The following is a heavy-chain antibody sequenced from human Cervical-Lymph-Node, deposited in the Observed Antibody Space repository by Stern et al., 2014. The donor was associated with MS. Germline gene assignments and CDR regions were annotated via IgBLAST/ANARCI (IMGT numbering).Heavy chain of an antibody. CDR2: LIPIFNTA. CDR1: GGTFSIYV. V-gene: IGHV1-69*01. D-gene: IGHD1-1*01. CDR3: ATGGGGTYYFDY. J-gene: IGHJ4*02. Sequence: VQLVQSGAEVKKPGSSVKVSCKASGGTFSIYVVSWVRQAPGQGLEWMGGLIPIFNTATYAQKFQGRVTITADESTKTGYMELRSLRSEDTAVYYCATGGGGTYYFDYWAQGTLVTVSS.